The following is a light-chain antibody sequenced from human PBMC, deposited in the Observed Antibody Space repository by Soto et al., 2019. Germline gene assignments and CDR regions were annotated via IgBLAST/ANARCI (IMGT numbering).Light chain of an antibody. Sequence: QSVLTQPASVSGSPGQSITISCTGTSSDVGGYNYVSWYQQHPGKAPKLMIYDVSNRPSGVSNRFSGSKSGNTASLTISGLQAEVEADYYCSSYTSSSTLLYVFGTGTKVPVL. J-gene: IGLJ1*01. V-gene: IGLV2-14*01. CDR2: DVS. CDR3: SSYTSSSTLLYV. CDR1: SSDVGGYNY.